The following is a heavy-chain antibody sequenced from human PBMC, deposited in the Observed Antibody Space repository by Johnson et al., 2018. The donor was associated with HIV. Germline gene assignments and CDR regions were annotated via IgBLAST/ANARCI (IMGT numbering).Heavy chain of an antibody. CDR2: ISSNGGST. J-gene: IGHJ3*02. V-gene: IGHV3-64*01. CDR3: ASLSDDAFDI. Sequence: VQLVESGGGLVQPGGSLRLSCAASGFTFSSYAMHWVRQAPGKGLEYVSAISSNGGSTYYANSVKGRFTISRDNSKNTLYLQMGSLRAEDMAVYYCASLSDDAFDIWGQGTMVTVSS. CDR1: GFTFSSYA.